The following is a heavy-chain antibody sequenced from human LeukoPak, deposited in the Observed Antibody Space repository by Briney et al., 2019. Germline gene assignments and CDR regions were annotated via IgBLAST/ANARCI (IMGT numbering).Heavy chain of an antibody. V-gene: IGHV3-23*01. D-gene: IGHD3-22*01. CDR1: GFTFSSYA. CDR2: IGGSGGST. J-gene: IGHJ4*02. Sequence: GGSLTLSCAASGFTFSSYAMSWVRQAPGKGLEWVSVIGGSGGSTYYSDSVKGRFTISRDNSKNTLYLQMNSLRAEDTAVYYCAKASKRYYYDSSGYFIFDYWGQGTLVTVSS. CDR3: AKASKRYYYDSSGYFIFDY.